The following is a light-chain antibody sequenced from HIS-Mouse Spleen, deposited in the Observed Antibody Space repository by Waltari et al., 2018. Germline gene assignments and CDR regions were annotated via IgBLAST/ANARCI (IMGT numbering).Light chain of an antibody. CDR1: SRDVGSYNL. J-gene: IGLJ3*02. Sequence: QSALTQPASVSGSPGQSITLSCTGTSRDVGSYNLFSWYQPHPGKAPKLMFYEGSKRPSGVANRFSGSKSGNTASLTISGLQDEDDADYYCCSYAGSSTWVFGGGTKLTVL. CDR2: EGS. V-gene: IGLV2-23*01. CDR3: CSYAGSSTWV.